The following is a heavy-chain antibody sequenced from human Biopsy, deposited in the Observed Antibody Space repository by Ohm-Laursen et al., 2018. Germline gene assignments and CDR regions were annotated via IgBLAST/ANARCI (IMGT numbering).Heavy chain of an antibody. V-gene: IGHV1-2*02. CDR2: ISPKSGDT. CDR1: GYTFTAFS. J-gene: IGHJ2*01. CDR3: ARGRRHCSGTCSRWYFDL. Sequence: ASVKVSCKPSGYTFTAFSVHWLRQAPGQGLEWMGWISPKSGDTDYPQNFQGRVSMTRDTSISTAYMDLSRLRSDDTAVYYCARGRRHCSGTCSRWYFDLWGRGTLVTVSS. D-gene: IGHD2-2*01.